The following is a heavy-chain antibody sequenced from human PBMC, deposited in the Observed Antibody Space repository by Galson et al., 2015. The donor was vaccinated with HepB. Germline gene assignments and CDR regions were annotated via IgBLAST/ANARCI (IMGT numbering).Heavy chain of an antibody. CDR1: GFTFSSYS. V-gene: IGHV3-48*02. Sequence: SLRLSCAASGFTFSSYSMNWVRQAPGKGLEWVSYISSSSSTIYYADSVKGRFTISRDNAKNSLYLQMNSLRDEDTAVYYCARDPHDLDTAIYYGMDVWGQGTTVTVSS. J-gene: IGHJ6*02. CDR3: ARDPHDLDTAIYYGMDV. D-gene: IGHD5-18*01. CDR2: ISSSSSTI.